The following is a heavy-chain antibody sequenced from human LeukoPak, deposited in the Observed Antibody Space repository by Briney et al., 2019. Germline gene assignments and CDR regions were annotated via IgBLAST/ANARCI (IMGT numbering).Heavy chain of an antibody. V-gene: IGHV3-30*19. CDR1: GFTFSSYG. J-gene: IGHJ4*02. CDR2: ISYDGSNK. D-gene: IGHD2-21*01. CDR3: ARGTVVVIATLDY. Sequence: GGSLRLSCAASGFTFSSYGMHWVRQAPGKGLEWVAVISYDGSNKYYADSVKGRFTISRDNSKNTLYLQMNSLRAEDTAVYYCARGTVVVIATLDYWGQGTLVTVSS.